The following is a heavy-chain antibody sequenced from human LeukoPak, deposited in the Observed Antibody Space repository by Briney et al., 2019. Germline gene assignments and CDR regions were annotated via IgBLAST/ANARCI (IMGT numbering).Heavy chain of an antibody. J-gene: IGHJ6*02. Sequence: GEPLKISCEGSGYRFTSYWIGWGRPMPGKGLEGMGIIYPGDSDSRYSPSFQGQVTISADQSISTAYLQWSSLKASDTAMYYCARHGGSDYYGSGSYYDYYYGMDVWGQGTTVTGSS. D-gene: IGHD3-10*01. CDR2: IYPGDSDS. V-gene: IGHV5-51*01. CDR1: GYRFTSYW. CDR3: ARHGGSDYYGSGSYYDYYYGMDV.